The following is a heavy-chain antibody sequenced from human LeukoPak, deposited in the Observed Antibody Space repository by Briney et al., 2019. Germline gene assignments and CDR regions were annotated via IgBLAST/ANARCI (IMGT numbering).Heavy chain of an antibody. Sequence: GGSLTLSCAASGFSLSSYGIHWVRQAPGKGLEWVAVIWYDGSNKYYADSVKGRFTISRDNSKNTLYVQMNSLRAEDTAVYYCAKDQGGVVAGYYYYYMDVWGKGTTVTVSS. J-gene: IGHJ6*03. D-gene: IGHD6-19*01. V-gene: IGHV3-33*06. CDR2: IWYDGSNK. CDR3: AKDQGGVVAGYYYYYMDV. CDR1: GFSLSSYG.